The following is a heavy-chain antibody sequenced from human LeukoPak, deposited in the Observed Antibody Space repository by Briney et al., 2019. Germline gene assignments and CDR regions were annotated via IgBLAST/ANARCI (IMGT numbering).Heavy chain of an antibody. CDR2: ISSSGSTI. CDR3: ARSGPLGSYYYGMDV. D-gene: IGHD1-26*01. V-gene: IGHV3-11*01. J-gene: IGHJ6*02. CDR1: GFTFSDYY. Sequence: GGSLRLSYAASGFTFSDYYMSWIRQAPGKGLEWVSYISSSGSTIYYADSVKGRFTISRDNAKNSLYLQMNSLRTEDTAVYYCARSGPLGSYYYGMDVWGQGTTVTVPS.